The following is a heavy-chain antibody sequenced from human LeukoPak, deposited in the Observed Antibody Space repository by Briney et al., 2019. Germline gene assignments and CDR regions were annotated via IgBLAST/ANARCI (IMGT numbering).Heavy chain of an antibody. V-gene: IGHV4-61*02. CDR2: IHACGST. D-gene: IGHD5-24*01. CDR3: ARDVRDGYNLFDY. Sequence: PSQTLSLTCTVSGGSISSGSYYWSWIRQPAGKGLEWIGRIHACGSTNYNPSLKSRDTISTDTSKNQFSLKLTSVTAADTAVYYCARDVRDGYNLFDYWGQGTLVTVSS. J-gene: IGHJ4*02. CDR1: GGSISSGSYY.